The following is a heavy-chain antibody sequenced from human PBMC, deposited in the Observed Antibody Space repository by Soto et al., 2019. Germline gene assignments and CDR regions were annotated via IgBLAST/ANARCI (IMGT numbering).Heavy chain of an antibody. J-gene: IGHJ4*02. V-gene: IGHV3-33*01. Sequence: QVQLVESGGGVVQPGRSLSLSCAASGFTFSSYGMHWVRQAPGKGLEWVADIWLDGSNKYYAVSVKGRFTISRDNSKNTLYLQMNSLCAEDTAVYYCARELWAFDYWGQGNRVTVSS. D-gene: IGHD5-18*01. CDR1: GFTFSSYG. CDR2: IWLDGSNK. CDR3: ARELWAFDY.